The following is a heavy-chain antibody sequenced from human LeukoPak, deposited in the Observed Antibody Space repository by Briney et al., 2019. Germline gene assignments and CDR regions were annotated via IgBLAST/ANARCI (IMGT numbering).Heavy chain of an antibody. J-gene: IGHJ3*02. CDR3: ARSKELWDDAFDI. D-gene: IGHD3-16*01. Sequence: GGSLRLSCAASGFTFSSYGMHWVRQAPGKGLEWVAFIRYDGSNKYYADSVKGRFTISRDNAKNSLYLQMNSLRAEDTAVYYCARSKELWDDAFDIWGQGTMVTVSS. CDR1: GFTFSSYG. V-gene: IGHV3-30*02. CDR2: IRYDGSNK.